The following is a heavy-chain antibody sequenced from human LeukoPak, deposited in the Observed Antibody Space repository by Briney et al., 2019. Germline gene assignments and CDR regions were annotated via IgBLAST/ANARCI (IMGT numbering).Heavy chain of an antibody. V-gene: IGHV4-59*12. D-gene: IGHD6-13*01. CDR2: IYYSGST. Sequence: PSETLSLTCTVSGGSISSYYWSWIRQPPGKGLEWIGYIYYSGSTNYNPSLKSRVTISVDTSKNQFSLKLSSVTAADTAVYYCARVVYLGIAAAGRFDYWGQGTLVTVSS. J-gene: IGHJ4*02. CDR1: GGSISSYY. CDR3: ARVVYLGIAAAGRFDY.